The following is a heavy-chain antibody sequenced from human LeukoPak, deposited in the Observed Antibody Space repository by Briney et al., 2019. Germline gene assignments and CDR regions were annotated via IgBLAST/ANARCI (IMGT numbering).Heavy chain of an antibody. Sequence: SETLSLTCTVSGGSISSSSYYWGWVRQPPGRGLEWIGSIYYSGRTYYNPSLKRRVTISVDTSKNQFSLKLSSVTAADTAVYYCARRRQLWPFDYWGQGTLVTVSS. D-gene: IGHD5-18*01. V-gene: IGHV4-39*01. CDR2: IYYSGRT. J-gene: IGHJ4*02. CDR1: GGSISSSSYY. CDR3: ARRRQLWPFDY.